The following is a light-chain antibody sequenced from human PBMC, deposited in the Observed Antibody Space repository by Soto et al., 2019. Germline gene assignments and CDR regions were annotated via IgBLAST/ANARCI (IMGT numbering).Light chain of an antibody. V-gene: IGLV4-69*01. J-gene: IGLJ2*01. Sequence: QPVLTQSPSASASLVASVKLTCTLSSGHSSYAIAWHQQQPEKGPRYLMKLSSDGSHSKGDGIPDRFSGSSSGAERYLTIASLQSEDEADYYCQTWDTGARVVFGGGTKLTVL. CDR2: LSSDGSH. CDR1: SGHSSYA. CDR3: QTWDTGARVV.